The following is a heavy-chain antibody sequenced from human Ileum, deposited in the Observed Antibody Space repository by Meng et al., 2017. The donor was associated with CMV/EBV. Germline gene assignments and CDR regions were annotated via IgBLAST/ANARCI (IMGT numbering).Heavy chain of an antibody. V-gene: IGHV1-18*01. CDR3: ARGVGYDNSGYPGPVFDY. CDR2: ISAYIGTT. CDR1: YTFTSYS. D-gene: IGHD3-22*01. J-gene: IGHJ4*02. Sequence: YTFTSYSIVWVRQAPGQGLEWMGWISAYIGTTKYAQNFQGRVTMTRDTSTSTAYMELRSLRSDDTAFYYCARGVGYDNSGYPGPVFDYWGQGTLVTVSS.